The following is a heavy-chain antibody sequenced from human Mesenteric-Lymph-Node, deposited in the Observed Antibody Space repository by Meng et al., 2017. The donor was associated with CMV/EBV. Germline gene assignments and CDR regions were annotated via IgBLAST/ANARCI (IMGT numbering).Heavy chain of an antibody. D-gene: IGHD3/OR15-3a*01. CDR2: VTGNGGDT. Sequence: LSCAASGFIFGGYGMSWVRQAPGSGLEWVSDVTGNGGDTGYADSVKGRFIISRDNAKNSLYLQMNSLRAEDTAFYYCAREGLDYFDYWGQGVLVTVSS. J-gene: IGHJ4*02. CDR3: AREGLDYFDY. V-gene: IGHV3-20*04. CDR1: GFIFGGYG.